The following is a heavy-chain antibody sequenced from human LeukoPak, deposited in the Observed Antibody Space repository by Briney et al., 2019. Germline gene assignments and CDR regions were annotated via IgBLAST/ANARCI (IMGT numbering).Heavy chain of an antibody. D-gene: IGHD2-2*01. Sequence: GGSLRLSCVGSGFTSIAYALTWARQAPGKGLEWVSGITWNSHSIAYADSVKGRFTISRDNAKNSLYLQMNSLRAEDTALYYCAKDISVGIVAEPVAMVSPLDVWGQGTMVTVSS. CDR2: ITWNSHSI. CDR3: AKDISVGIVAEPVAMVSPLDV. CDR1: GFTSIAYA. J-gene: IGHJ3*01. V-gene: IGHV3-9*02.